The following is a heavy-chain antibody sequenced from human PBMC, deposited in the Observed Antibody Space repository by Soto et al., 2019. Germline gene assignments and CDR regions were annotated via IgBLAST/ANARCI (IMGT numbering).Heavy chain of an antibody. V-gene: IGHV3-48*02. CDR3: ARDLRMVYAIDFDY. Sequence: EVQLVESGGGLVQPGGSLRLSCAASGFTFSSYRMNWVRQAPGKGLEWVSYISSSGSTIYYADSVKGRFTISRDNAKNSLDLQMNSLRDEDTAVYYCARDLRMVYAIDFDYWGQGTLVTGAS. CDR1: GFTFSSYR. CDR2: ISSSGSTI. J-gene: IGHJ4*02. D-gene: IGHD2-8*01.